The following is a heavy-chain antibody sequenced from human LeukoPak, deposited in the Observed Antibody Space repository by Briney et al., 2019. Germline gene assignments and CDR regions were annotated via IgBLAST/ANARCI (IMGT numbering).Heavy chain of an antibody. J-gene: IGHJ5*02. D-gene: IGHD3-3*01. Sequence: GESLQISCKGSGYSFTSYWIGWVRQMPGKGLEWMGIIYPGDSDTRYSPSFQGQVTISADKSISTAYLQWSSLKASDTAMYYCARLRDYDFWSGHNWFDPWGQGTLVTVSS. CDR2: IYPGDSDT. CDR1: GYSFTSYW. CDR3: ARLRDYDFWSGHNWFDP. V-gene: IGHV5-51*01.